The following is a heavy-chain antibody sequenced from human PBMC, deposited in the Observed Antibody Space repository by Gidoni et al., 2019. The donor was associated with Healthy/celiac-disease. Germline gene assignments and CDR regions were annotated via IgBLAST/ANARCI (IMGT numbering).Heavy chain of an antibody. CDR2: IYYSGST. CDR3: ARWYQLPKLRGVCWFDP. CDR1: GGSVSSGSYY. Sequence: QLQLQESGPGLVKPSETLSLTCTVSGGSVSSGSYYWSWIRQPPGKGLEWIVYIYYSGSTNYNPSLKSRVTISVDTSKNQFSLKLSSVTAADTAVYYCARWYQLPKLRGVCWFDPWGQGTLVTVSS. J-gene: IGHJ5*02. D-gene: IGHD2-2*01. V-gene: IGHV4-61*01.